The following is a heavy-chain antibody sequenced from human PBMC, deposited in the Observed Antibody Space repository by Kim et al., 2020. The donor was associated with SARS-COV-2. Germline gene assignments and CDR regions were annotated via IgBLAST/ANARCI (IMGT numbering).Heavy chain of an antibody. CDR3: ARDPKGNYGMDV. CDR1: GGSISSYY. Sequence: SETLSLTCTVSGGSISSYYWSWIRQPPGKGLEWIGYIYYSGSTNYNPSLKSRVTISVDTSKNQFSLKLSSVTAADTAVYYCARDPKGNYGMDVWGQGTTV. D-gene: IGHD3-10*01. J-gene: IGHJ6*02. V-gene: IGHV4-59*13. CDR2: IYYSGST.